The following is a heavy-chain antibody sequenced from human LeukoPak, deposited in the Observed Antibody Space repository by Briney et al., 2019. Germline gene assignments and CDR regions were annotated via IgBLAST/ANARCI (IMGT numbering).Heavy chain of an antibody. V-gene: IGHV4-4*02. CDR1: GDSMSSIDW. CDR3: AANGYYTIEY. CDR2: IHHTGST. Sequence: SETLSLTCAVSGDSMSSIDWWSWVRQPPGKGLEWIGEIHHTGSTNYNPSLKSRVTISVDKSKNQFSLNFNSMSAADSAVYYCAANGYYTIEYWGQGTLVTVSS. D-gene: IGHD1-26*01. J-gene: IGHJ4*02.